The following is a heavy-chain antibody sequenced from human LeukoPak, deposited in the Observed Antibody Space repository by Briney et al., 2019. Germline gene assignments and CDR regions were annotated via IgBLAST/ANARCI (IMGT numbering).Heavy chain of an antibody. Sequence: ASVNVSCKVSGYTLTDLSMHWVRQAPGKGLEWMGSFDPEDGETIYAQKFQGRVTMTEDTSTDTAYMELSSLRSEDTAVYYCATGGVVVVIGYFDYWGQGTLVTVSS. D-gene: IGHD3-22*01. CDR1: GYTLTDLS. CDR3: ATGGVVVVIGYFDY. J-gene: IGHJ4*02. V-gene: IGHV1-24*01. CDR2: FDPEDGET.